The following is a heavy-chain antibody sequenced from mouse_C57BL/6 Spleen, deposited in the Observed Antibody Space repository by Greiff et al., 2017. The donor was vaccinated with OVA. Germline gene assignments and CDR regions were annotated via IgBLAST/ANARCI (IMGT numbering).Heavy chain of an antibody. CDR3: ARHTDYDEDYYAMDY. Sequence: VKLMESGPGLVAPSQSLSITCTVSGFSLTSYGVHWVRQPPGKGLEWLVVIWSDGSTTYNSALKSRLSISKDNSKSQVFLKMNSLQTDDTAMYYCARHTDYDEDYYAMDYWGQGTSVTVSS. CDR2: IWSDGST. D-gene: IGHD2-4*01. V-gene: IGHV2-6-1*01. CDR1: GFSLTSYG. J-gene: IGHJ4*01.